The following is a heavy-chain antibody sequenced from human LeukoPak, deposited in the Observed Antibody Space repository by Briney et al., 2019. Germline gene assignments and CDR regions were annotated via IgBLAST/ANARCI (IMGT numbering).Heavy chain of an antibody. CDR3: ARGLGYSSGWYYAFDI. CDR2: TNTDGRST. D-gene: IGHD6-19*01. J-gene: IGHJ3*02. Sequence: GGSLRLSCVASGFSFSNYWMHWVRPAAGKGLVWVARTNTDGRSTTYADSVKGRFTISRDNAKNTLYLQMNSLRAEDTALYYCARGLGYSSGWYYAFDIWGQGTMVTVSS. V-gene: IGHV3-74*01. CDR1: GFSFSNYW.